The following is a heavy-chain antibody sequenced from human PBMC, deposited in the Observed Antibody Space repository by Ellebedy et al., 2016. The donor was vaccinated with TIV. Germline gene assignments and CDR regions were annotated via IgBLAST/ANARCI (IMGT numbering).Heavy chain of an antibody. J-gene: IGHJ4*02. CDR1: GFTFSAHA. V-gene: IGHV3-30*04. Sequence: PGGSLRLSCAASGFTFSAHAMHWVRQPPGKGLEWVAVVGYDAGDGGDKFYAASVQGRFTISRDNLRKMLYLQMTSLRSDDTAVYYCTKDVRLVAVTGTPGEHWGQGTLVTVSS. CDR2: VGYDAGDGGDK. CDR3: TKDVRLVAVTGTPGEH. D-gene: IGHD2-21*02.